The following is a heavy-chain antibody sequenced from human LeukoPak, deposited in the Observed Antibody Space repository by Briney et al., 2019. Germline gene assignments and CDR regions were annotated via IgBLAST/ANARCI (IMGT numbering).Heavy chain of an antibody. CDR2: ISDDGSNQ. CDR3: AKREEGSATVNPDY. D-gene: IGHD3-10*01. Sequence: PGRSLRLSCAASGFTFSNYGMHWVRQAPGKGLEWVAGISDDGSNQYYADSVKGRFSISRDNSKNTLYLQMNTLRAEDTAVYYCAKREEGSATVNPDYWGQGTPVTVSS. J-gene: IGHJ4*02. CDR1: GFTFSNYG. V-gene: IGHV3-30*18.